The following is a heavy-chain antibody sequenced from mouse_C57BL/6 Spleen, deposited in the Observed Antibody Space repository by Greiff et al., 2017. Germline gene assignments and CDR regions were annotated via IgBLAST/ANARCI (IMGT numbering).Heavy chain of an antibody. CDR1: GYTFTSYW. CDR3: ARGGNYYGSRKYFDV. J-gene: IGHJ1*03. V-gene: IGHV1-61*01. D-gene: IGHD1-1*01. Sequence: QVQLQQPGAELVRPGSSVKLSCKASGYTFTSYWMDWVKQRPGQGLEWIGNIYPSDSETHYNQKFKDKATLTVDKSSSTAYMPLSSLTSEDSAVYYCARGGNYYGSRKYFDVWGTGTTVTVSS. CDR2: IYPSDSET.